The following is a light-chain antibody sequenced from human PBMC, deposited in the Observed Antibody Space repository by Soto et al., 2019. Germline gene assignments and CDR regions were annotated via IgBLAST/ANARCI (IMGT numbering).Light chain of an antibody. CDR1: SSDVGGYNY. CDR2: EVT. CDR3: SSFAGYNNYV. J-gene: IGLJ1*01. V-gene: IGLV2-8*01. Sequence: QSALTQPPSASGSPGQSVTISCTGTSSDVGGYNYVSWYQQHPGKVPKLMIYEVTKRPSGVPDRFSGSKSDNTASLTVSGLQPEDEADYYCSSFAGYNNYVFGTGTRSPS.